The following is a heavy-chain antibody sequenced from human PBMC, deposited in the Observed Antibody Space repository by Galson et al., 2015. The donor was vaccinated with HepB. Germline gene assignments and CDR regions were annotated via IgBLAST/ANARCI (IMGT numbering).Heavy chain of an antibody. CDR3: ARGLERVRGVWGL. V-gene: IGHV3-30*04. D-gene: IGHD3-10*01. J-gene: IGHJ4*02. Sequence: SLRLSCAASGFTFSSYAMHWVRQAPGKGLEWVAVISYDGSNKYYADSVKGRFTISRDNSKNTLYLQMNSLRAEDTAVYYCARGLERVRGVWGLWGQGTLVTVSS. CDR1: GFTFSSYA. CDR2: ISYDGSNK.